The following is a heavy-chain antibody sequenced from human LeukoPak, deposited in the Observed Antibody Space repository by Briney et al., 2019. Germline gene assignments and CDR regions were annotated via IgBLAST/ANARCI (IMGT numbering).Heavy chain of an antibody. J-gene: IGHJ6*02. V-gene: IGHV4-4*07. CDR2: IYTSGST. Sequence: SETLSLTCTVSGGSTSSYYWSWIRQPAGKGLEWIGRIYTSGSTNYNPSLKSRVTMSVDTSKNQFSLKLSSVTAADTAVYYCARADTAMYENWDYYYGMDVWGQGTTVTVSS. CDR3: ARADTAMYENWDYYYGMDV. CDR1: GGSTSSYY. D-gene: IGHD5-18*01.